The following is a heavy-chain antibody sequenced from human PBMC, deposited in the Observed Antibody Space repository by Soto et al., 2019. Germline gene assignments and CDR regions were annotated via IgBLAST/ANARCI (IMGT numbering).Heavy chain of an antibody. Sequence: QVQLVQSGADVKRPGASVKVSCKASGYIFTSLAIHWVRQAPGQRLEWMGWINPGNGKTKYSQSFQGRVTITRDTSASTAYMELSSLRSEDTAVYLCARDLDAYNSTGYWGQGTLVTVSS. J-gene: IGHJ4*02. CDR3: ARDLDAYNSTGY. D-gene: IGHD1-1*01. CDR2: INPGNGKT. CDR1: GYIFTSLA. V-gene: IGHV1-3*01.